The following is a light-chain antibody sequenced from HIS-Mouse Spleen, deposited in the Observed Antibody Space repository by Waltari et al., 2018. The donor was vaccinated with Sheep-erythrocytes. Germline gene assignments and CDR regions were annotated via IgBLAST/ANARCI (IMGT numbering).Light chain of an antibody. V-gene: IGKV1-33*01. CDR1: QDISNY. J-gene: IGKJ3*01. CDR3: QKYNSAPFT. CDR2: DAS. Sequence: DIQTTQSPSSLSASVGDRVTITCQASQDISNYVNWNQQKPRKAPKLLIYDASSLETGVPSRFSGRGSGTDFTFTISSLQPEDIATYYCQKYNSAPFTFGPGTKVDIK.